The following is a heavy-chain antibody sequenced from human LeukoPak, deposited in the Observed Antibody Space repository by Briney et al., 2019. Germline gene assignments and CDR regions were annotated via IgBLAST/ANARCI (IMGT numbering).Heavy chain of an antibody. D-gene: IGHD2-2*01. CDR2: ISPSGTDI. CDR3: ARLKLLWSNYFDY. V-gene: IGHV3-11*04. Sequence: GGSLRLSCAVSAFTFSDNYMTWIRQAPGKGLESVSYISPSGTDISYADSVKGRFTISRDNAKNSLYLQMNSLRAEDTAVYYCARLKLLWSNYFDYWGQGTLVTVSS. J-gene: IGHJ4*02. CDR1: AFTFSDNY.